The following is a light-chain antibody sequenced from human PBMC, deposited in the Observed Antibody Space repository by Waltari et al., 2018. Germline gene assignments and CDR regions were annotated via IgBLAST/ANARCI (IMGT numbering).Light chain of an antibody. Sequence: AIRITQSPSSLSASTGDRVTITCRASQGISSYLACYQQRPGKAPKFLIYAASTLQSGVPSRFSGSGAGTDFTLTISCLQSEEFASYYCQQYYSHPPTFGQGTKVENK. J-gene: IGKJ1*01. CDR3: QQYYSHPPT. CDR1: QGISSY. V-gene: IGKV1-8*01. CDR2: AAS.